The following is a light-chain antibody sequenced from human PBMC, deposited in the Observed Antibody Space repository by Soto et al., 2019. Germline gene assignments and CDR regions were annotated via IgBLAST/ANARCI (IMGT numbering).Light chain of an antibody. CDR3: CLYAGAHSNTVV. CDR2: EGS. CDR1: SRDVGSYNL. V-gene: IGLV2-23*01. J-gene: IGLJ2*01. Sequence: QSALTQPASVSGSPGQSITISCTGTSRDVGSYNLVSWYQQHPGKAPKLMIYEGSKRPSWISNRFSGYKSGNTASLTISGLQAEDEAEYYCCLYAGAHSNTVVFGGGTKVTVL.